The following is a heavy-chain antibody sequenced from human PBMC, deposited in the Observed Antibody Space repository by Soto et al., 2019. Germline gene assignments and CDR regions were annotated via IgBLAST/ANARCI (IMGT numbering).Heavy chain of an antibody. V-gene: IGHV1-69*10. D-gene: IGHD3-22*01. CDR2: IIPILGTA. J-gene: IGHJ4*02. CDR1: GGTFSSYA. Sequence: SVKVSCKXSGGTFSSYAISWVRQAPGQGLEWMGGIIPILGTANYAQKFQGRVTITADKSTSTAYMELSSLRSEDTAVYYCARDSSGYYDFDYWGQGTLVTVSS. CDR3: ARDSSGYYDFDY.